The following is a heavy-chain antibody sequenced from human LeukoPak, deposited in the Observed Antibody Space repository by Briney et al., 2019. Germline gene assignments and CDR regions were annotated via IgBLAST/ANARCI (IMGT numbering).Heavy chain of an antibody. Sequence: KVSCKGSGYSFTSYWIGWVRQMPGKGLEWMGIIYPGDSDTRYSPSFQGQVTISADKSISTAYLQWSSLKASDTAMYYCARHGTVATDYYYYMDVWGKGTTVTVSS. CDR3: ARHGTVATDYYYYMDV. D-gene: IGHD5-12*01. J-gene: IGHJ6*03. CDR1: GYSFTSYW. V-gene: IGHV5-51*01. CDR2: IYPGDSDT.